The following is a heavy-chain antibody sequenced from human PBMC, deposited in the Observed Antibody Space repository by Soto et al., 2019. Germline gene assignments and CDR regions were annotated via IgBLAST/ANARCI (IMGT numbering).Heavy chain of an antibody. V-gene: IGHV3-30*18. CDR3: AKDSYRAYCSGGSCYSGYYYGMDV. D-gene: IGHD2-15*01. Sequence: GGSLRLSCAASGFTFSSYGMHWVRQAPGKGLEWVAVISYDGSNKYYADSVKGRFTISRDNSKNTLYLQMNSLRAEDTAVYYCAKDSYRAYCSGGSCYSGYYYGMDVWGQGTTVTVSS. CDR2: ISYDGSNK. J-gene: IGHJ6*02. CDR1: GFTFSSYG.